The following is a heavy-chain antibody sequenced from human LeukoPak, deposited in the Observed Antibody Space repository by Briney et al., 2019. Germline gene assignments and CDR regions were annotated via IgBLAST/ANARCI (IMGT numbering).Heavy chain of an antibody. CDR3: VREIIIRDSTGYPMDV. Sequence: GGSLRHACAASGFTFSTYNMNWVRQAPGKGLEWVSYISSGSINIYYADSVKVRFTISRDNAKNSLYLQMNSLRAEDTAVYYCVREIIIRDSTGYPMDVWGKGTTVTVSS. CDR1: GFTFSTYN. D-gene: IGHD3-22*01. V-gene: IGHV3-21*01. CDR2: ISSGSINI. J-gene: IGHJ6*04.